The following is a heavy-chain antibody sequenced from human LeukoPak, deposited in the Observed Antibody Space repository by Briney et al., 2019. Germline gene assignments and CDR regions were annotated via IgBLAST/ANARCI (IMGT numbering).Heavy chain of an antibody. CDR1: GYTFTSYG. J-gene: IGHJ4*02. D-gene: IGHD6-6*01. CDR2: ISAYNGNT. Sequence: ASVKVSCKASGYTFTSYGISWVQQAPRQGLEWMGWISAYNGNTNYAQKLQGRVTMTTDTSTSTAYMELSSLRSEDTAVYYCARGSHASIAARTPPDYWGQGTLVTVSS. CDR3: ARGSHASIAARTPPDY. V-gene: IGHV1-18*01.